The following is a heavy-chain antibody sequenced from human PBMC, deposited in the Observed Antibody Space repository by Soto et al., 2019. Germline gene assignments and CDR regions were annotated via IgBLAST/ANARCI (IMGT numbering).Heavy chain of an antibody. J-gene: IGHJ4*02. V-gene: IGHV3-21*01. Sequence: GGSLRLSCAASGFTFSSYSMNWVRQAPGKGLEWVSSISSSSSYIYYADSVKGRFTISRDNAKNSLYLQMNSLRAEDTAVYYCARDNRASITIFGVKIPDEKNDYWGQGTLVTISS. CDR1: GFTFSSYS. CDR2: ISSSSSYI. D-gene: IGHD3-3*01. CDR3: ARDNRASITIFGVKIPDEKNDY.